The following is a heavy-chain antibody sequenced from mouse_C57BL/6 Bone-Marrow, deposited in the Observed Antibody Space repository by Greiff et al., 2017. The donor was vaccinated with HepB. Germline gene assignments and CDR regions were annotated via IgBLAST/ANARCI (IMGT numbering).Heavy chain of an antibody. J-gene: IGHJ1*03. Sequence: VKLVESGPELVKPGASVKISCKASGYAFSSSWMNWVKQRPGKGLEWIGRIYPGDGDTNYNGKFKGKATLTADKSSSTAYMQLSSLTSEDSAVYFCARDYYGSSSYWYFDVWGTGTTGTVSS. CDR3: ARDYYGSSSYWYFDV. D-gene: IGHD1-1*01. V-gene: IGHV1-82*01. CDR1: GYAFSSSW. CDR2: IYPGDGDT.